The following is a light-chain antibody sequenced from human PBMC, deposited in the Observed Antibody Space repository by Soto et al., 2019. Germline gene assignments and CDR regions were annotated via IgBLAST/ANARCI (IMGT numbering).Light chain of an antibody. V-gene: IGLV2-14*01. CDR2: EVR. CDR3: QLYYGATRV. CDR1: SSDVGAYNY. J-gene: IGLJ3*02. Sequence: QSALTQPASVSGSPGQSITISCTGTSSDVGAYNYVSWYQQYPGKAPKVIIFEVRKRPSGVSNRFSGSKSGDTASLTISGLQAEDEADYYCQLYYGATRVFGGGTKLTVL.